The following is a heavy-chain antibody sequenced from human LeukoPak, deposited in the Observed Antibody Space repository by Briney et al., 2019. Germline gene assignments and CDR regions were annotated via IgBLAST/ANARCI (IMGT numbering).Heavy chain of an antibody. V-gene: IGHV3-23*01. CDR2: ISSSATYT. CDR3: ARDLARGYYDTTGGDDAFDI. CDR1: GFIFGSSG. D-gene: IGHD3-22*01. J-gene: IGHJ3*02. Sequence: PGGSLRLSCAASGFIFGSSGMSWVRQAPGKGLEWVAGISSSATYTYYADSVKGRFTISRDNFKKTLYLQMNSLRAEDTAVYYCARDLARGYYDTTGGDDAFDIWGQGTMVTVSS.